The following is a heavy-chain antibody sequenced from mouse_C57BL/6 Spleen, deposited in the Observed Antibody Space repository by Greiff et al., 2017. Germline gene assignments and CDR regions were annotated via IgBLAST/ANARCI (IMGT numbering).Heavy chain of an antibody. CDR3: ASEPYYYAMDY. CDR1: GFTFSDYG. J-gene: IGHJ4*01. CDR2: ISSGSSTI. Sequence: EVHLVESGGGLVKPGGSLKLSCAASGFTFSDYGMHWVRQAPEKGLEWVAYISSGSSTIYYADTVKGRFTISRDNAKNTLFMQMTSLRSEDTAMYYCASEPYYYAMDYWGQGTSVTVSS. V-gene: IGHV5-17*01.